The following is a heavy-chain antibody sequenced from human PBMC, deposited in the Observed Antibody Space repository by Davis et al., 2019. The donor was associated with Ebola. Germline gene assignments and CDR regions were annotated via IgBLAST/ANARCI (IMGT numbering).Heavy chain of an antibody. CDR1: GYTFTSYG. D-gene: IGHD3-9*01. Sequence: ASVKVSCKSSGYTFTSYGLVWVRQAPGLGLEWMGWINGFNTNTNFAQKFQGRVTVSKDTSTNTAYMDLRSLTSGDTAIYYCARAPNYDVLTGTSSYYFDYWGQGTLVTVSP. V-gene: IGHV1-18*04. CDR2: INGFNTNT. J-gene: IGHJ4*02. CDR3: ARAPNYDVLTGTSSYYFDY.